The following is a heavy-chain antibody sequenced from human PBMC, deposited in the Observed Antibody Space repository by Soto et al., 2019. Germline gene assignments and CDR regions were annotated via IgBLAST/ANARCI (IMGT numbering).Heavy chain of an antibody. Sequence: SETLSLTCTVSGGSISSYYWSWIRQPPGKGLEWIGYIYYSGSTNYNPSLKSRVTIPVDTSKNQFSLKLSSVTAADTAVYYCARLVPGLLDYYMDVWGKGTTVTVSS. V-gene: IGHV4-59*08. CDR1: GGSISSYY. J-gene: IGHJ6*03. CDR3: ARLVPGLLDYYMDV. CDR2: IYYSGST. D-gene: IGHD2-15*01.